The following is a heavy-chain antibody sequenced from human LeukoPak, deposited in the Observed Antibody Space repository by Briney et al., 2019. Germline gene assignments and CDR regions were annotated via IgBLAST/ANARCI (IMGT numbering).Heavy chain of an antibody. CDR1: GFTFSNYA. V-gene: IGHV3-23*01. Sequence: PGASLRLSCAASGFTFSNYAMSWVRQAPGKGLEWVSAITGSGGNTYYADSVKGRFTISRDNSKNTVFLQMSSLRAEDTAVYYYAKWGDYDVLTGYYVSDYWGQGTLVTVSS. D-gene: IGHD3-9*01. CDR2: ITGSGGNT. CDR3: AKWGDYDVLTGYYVSDY. J-gene: IGHJ4*02.